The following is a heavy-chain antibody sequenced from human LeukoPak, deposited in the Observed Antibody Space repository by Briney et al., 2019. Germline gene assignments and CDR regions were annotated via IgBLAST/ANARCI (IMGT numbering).Heavy chain of an antibody. CDR2: IYYSGST. V-gene: IGHV4-59*11. CDR3: ARSSGSYYLVFDY. CDR1: GGSISSHY. J-gene: IGHJ4*02. D-gene: IGHD1-26*01. Sequence: SETLSLTCTVSGGSISSHYWSWIRQPPGKGLEWIGYIYYSGSTNYNPSLKSRVTISVDTSKNQFSLKLSSVTAADTAVYYCARSSGSYYLVFDYWGRGTLVTVSS.